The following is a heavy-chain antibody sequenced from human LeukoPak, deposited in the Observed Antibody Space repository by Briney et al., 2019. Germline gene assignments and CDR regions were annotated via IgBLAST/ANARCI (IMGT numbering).Heavy chain of an antibody. Sequence: GGSLRLSCAASGFTFSSYAMHWVRQAPGKGLEWVAVISYDGSNKYYADSVKGRFTISRDNSKNTLYLQMNSLRAEDTAVYYCARRADGSPIGTPNYYYYMDVWGKGTTVTVSS. CDR3: ARRADGSPIGTPNYYYYMDV. CDR1: GFTFSSYA. CDR2: ISYDGSNK. V-gene: IGHV3-30-3*01. D-gene: IGHD3-10*01. J-gene: IGHJ6*03.